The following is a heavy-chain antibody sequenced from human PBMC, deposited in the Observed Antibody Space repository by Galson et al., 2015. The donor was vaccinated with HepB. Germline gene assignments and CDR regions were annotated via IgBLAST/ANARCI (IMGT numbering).Heavy chain of an antibody. D-gene: IGHD3-3*01. CDR3: ARDSSGITIFGVVIPFDY. Sequence: SVKVSCKASGYTFTSYGISWVRQAPGQGLEWMGWISAYNGNTNYAQKLQGRVTMTTDTSTSTAYMELRSLRSDDTAVYYCARDSSGITIFGVVIPFDYWGQGTLVTVSS. CDR2: ISAYNGNT. J-gene: IGHJ4*02. CDR1: GYTFTSYG. V-gene: IGHV1-18*01.